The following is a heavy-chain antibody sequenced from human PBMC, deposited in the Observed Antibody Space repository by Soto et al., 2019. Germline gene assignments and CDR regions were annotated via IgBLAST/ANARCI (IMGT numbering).Heavy chain of an antibody. CDR3: ARDLDPSEYDSRGNCLAFEC. CDR1: GGTFSSYS. J-gene: IGHJ3*01. V-gene: IGHV1-69*13. D-gene: IGHD3-22*01. CDR2: VIPIFGTA. Sequence: GSSVKVSCKASGGTFSSYSISWVRQAPGQGLEWMGGVIPIFGTANYEQKFQGRGTITADESTSTAYMELSSLRSEDTAVYYCARDLDPSEYDSRGNCLAFECWGKGKMV.